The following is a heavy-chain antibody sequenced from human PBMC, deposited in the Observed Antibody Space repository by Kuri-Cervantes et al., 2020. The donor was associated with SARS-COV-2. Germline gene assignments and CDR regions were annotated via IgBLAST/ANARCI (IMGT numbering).Heavy chain of an antibody. CDR1: GFTFSSYA. CDR2: ISSSSTYT. V-gene: IGHV3-11*06. CDR3: ASTIFGVRTFDY. Sequence: GESLKISCAASGFTFSSYAMSWIRQAPGKGLEWVSYISSSSTYTNYTDSVRGRFTISRDNAKNALYLQMNSLRAEDTAVYYCASTIFGVRTFDYWGQGTLVTVSS. J-gene: IGHJ4*02. D-gene: IGHD3-3*01.